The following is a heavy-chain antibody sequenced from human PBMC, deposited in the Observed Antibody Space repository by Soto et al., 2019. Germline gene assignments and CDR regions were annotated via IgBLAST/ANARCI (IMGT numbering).Heavy chain of an antibody. V-gene: IGHV3-30-3*01. CDR1: GFTFSSYA. CDR2: ISYDGSNK. D-gene: IGHD6-13*01. Sequence: PGGSLRLSCAASGFTFSSYAMHWLRQAPGKGLEWVAVISYDGSNKYYADSVKGRFTISRDNSKNPLYLQMNSLRAEDTAVYYCARDRWDSSSWLKYYYYGMDVWGQGTTVTVSS. CDR3: ARDRWDSSSWLKYYYYGMDV. J-gene: IGHJ6*02.